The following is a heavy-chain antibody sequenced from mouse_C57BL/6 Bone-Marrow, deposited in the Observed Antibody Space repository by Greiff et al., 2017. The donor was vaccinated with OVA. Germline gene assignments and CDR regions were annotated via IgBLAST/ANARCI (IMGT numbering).Heavy chain of an antibody. CDR3: ARNEGVYYGSSDWDFDV. J-gene: IGHJ1*03. CDR2: LWRGGST. V-gene: IGHV2-2*01. Sequence: VKLMESGPGLVQPSQSLSIPCTVSGFSLTSYGVHWVRQSPGKGLEWLGVLWRGGSTDYHAAFISRLCLSKDTSKSQVFLKMNRLQADDTAIYDCARNEGVYYGSSDWDFDVGGTGTTVTVSS. D-gene: IGHD1-1*01. CDR1: GFSLTSYG.